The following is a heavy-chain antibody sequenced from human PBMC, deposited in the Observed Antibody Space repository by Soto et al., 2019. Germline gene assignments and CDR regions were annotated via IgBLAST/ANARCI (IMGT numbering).Heavy chain of an antibody. D-gene: IGHD3-22*01. J-gene: IGHJ4*02. V-gene: IGHV1-69*13. CDR3: ARLGSYYDSSGYPGY. Sequence: SVKVSCKASGGTFSSYAISWVRQAPGQGLEWMGGIIPIFGTANYAQKFQGRVTITADESTSTAYMELGSLRSEDTAVYYCARLGSYYDSSGYPGYWGQGTLVTVSS. CDR2: IIPIFGTA. CDR1: GGTFSSYA.